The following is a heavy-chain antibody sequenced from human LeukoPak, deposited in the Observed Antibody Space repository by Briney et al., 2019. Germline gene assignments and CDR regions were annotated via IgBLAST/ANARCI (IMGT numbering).Heavy chain of an antibody. D-gene: IGHD3-10*01. J-gene: IGHJ5*02. CDR1: GFTFSSYA. V-gene: IGHV3-23*01. Sequence: GGSLRLSCAASGFTFSSYAMSWVRQAPGKRLEWVSAISGSGGSTYYADSVKGRFTISRDNSKNTLYLQMNSLRAEDTAVYYCAKDKVVRGVREFDPWGQGTLVTVSS. CDR3: AKDKVVRGVREFDP. CDR2: ISGSGGST.